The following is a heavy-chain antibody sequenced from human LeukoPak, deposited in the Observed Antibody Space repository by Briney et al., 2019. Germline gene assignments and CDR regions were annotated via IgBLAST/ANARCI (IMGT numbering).Heavy chain of an antibody. V-gene: IGHV4-59*01. CDR3: AKHLSNTFYDRIWFDP. J-gene: IGHJ5*02. Sequence: SQTLSLTWCVSAASINNYYSSWIRHLPEQRLEWIGSVYYSGSTTYNPSLKSRATISVDTSTNQFSLKLKSVTAADTAVYYCAKHLSNTFYDRIWFDPWGQGTLVTVSS. D-gene: IGHD3-22*01. CDR2: VYYSGST. CDR1: AASINNYY.